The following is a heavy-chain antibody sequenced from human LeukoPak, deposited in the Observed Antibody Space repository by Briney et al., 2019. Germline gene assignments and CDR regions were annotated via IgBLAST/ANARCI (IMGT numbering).Heavy chain of an antibody. CDR1: GGSIGSYY. CDR3: ASGYGGGASQLGGVDM. J-gene: IGHJ3*02. Sequence: SETLSLTCTVSGGSIGSYYWSWLRQPPGKGLEYIGYTHYSGSTNYNPSLKSRVTISLDTSGNQFSLKLSSVTAADTAVYYCASGYGGGASQLGGVDMWGQGTMVTVSS. D-gene: IGHD2-21*01. V-gene: IGHV4-59*01. CDR2: THYSGST.